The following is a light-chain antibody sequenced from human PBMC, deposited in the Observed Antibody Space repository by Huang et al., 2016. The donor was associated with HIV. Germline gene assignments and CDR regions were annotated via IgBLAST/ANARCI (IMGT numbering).Light chain of an antibody. CDR1: ENIRKY. CDR3: QQSYNAPRT. J-gene: IGKJ1*01. Sequence: DIQMTQSPSSLSAFVGDKVTITCLASENIRKYLNWYQQKPGKAPNLLLYAASGLQSGVPSRFSGSGTGTDFNLTINSLQPEDYATYFCQQSYNAPRTFGQGTKVEIK. V-gene: IGKV1-39*01. CDR2: AAS.